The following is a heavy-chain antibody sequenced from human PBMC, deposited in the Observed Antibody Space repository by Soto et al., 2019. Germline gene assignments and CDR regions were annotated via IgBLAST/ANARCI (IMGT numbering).Heavy chain of an antibody. D-gene: IGHD3-3*01. Sequence: PSETLSLTCAFYGGSFSGYYWSWIPQPPGKGLEWIGEINHSGSTNYNPSLKSRVTISVDTSKNQFSLKLSSVTAADTAVYYCARGPGFGFLEWFPIWGQGTMVTVSS. J-gene: IGHJ3*02. V-gene: IGHV4-34*01. CDR3: ARGPGFGFLEWFPI. CDR2: INHSGST. CDR1: GGSFSGYY.